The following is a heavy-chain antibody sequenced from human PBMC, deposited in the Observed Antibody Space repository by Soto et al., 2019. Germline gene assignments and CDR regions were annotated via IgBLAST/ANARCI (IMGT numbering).Heavy chain of an antibody. V-gene: IGHV1-18*01. CDR1: GYTFTSYG. CDR3: ARDHLWFGELLYSNWFDP. CDR2: ISAYNGNT. D-gene: IGHD3-10*01. J-gene: IGHJ5*02. Sequence: QVQLVQSGAEVKKPGASVKVSCKASGYTFTSYGISWVRQAPGQGLEWMGWISAYNGNTNYAQKLQGRVTMTTDTXTXTXXMELRSLRSDDTAVYYCARDHLWFGELLYSNWFDPWGQGTLVTVSS.